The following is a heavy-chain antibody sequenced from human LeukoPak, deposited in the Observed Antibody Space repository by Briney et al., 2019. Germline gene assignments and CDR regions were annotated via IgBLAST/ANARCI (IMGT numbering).Heavy chain of an antibody. CDR1: GFTFSSYW. CDR2: IKQDGSEK. J-gene: IGHJ3*02. CDR3: ARDLYSSDAFDI. Sequence: PGGSLRLSCAVSGFTFSSYWMSWVRQAPGKGLEWVANIKQDGSEKYYVDSVKGRFTISRDNAKNSLYLQMNSLRAEDTAVYYCARDLYSSDAFDIWGQGTMVTVSS. D-gene: IGHD5-18*01. V-gene: IGHV3-7*01.